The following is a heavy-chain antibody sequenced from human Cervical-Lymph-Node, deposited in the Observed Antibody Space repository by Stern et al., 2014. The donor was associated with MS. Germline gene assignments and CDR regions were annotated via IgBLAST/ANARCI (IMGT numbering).Heavy chain of an antibody. CDR1: GYTFTNYH. J-gene: IGHJ6*02. D-gene: IGHD2-2*01. Sequence: QVQLVESGAEVKKPGASVKVSCKASGYTFTNYHIHWVRQAPGQGLEWMGLINPSGGSTSYTQKFLGRVTMTRDTSTSTVYMELSSLRSEDTAVYYCARADCSSTSCSIGRYYYGMDVWGRGTTVTVSS. CDR3: ARADCSSTSCSIGRYYYGMDV. CDR2: INPSGGST. V-gene: IGHV1-46*01.